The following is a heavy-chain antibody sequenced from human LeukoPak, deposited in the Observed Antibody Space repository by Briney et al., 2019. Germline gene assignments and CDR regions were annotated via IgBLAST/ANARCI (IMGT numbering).Heavy chain of an antibody. D-gene: IGHD2-15*01. CDR3: AKDCSGGSCNYPYPDY. CDR1: GFTFSSYG. V-gene: IGHV3-30*18. CDR2: ISYDGSNK. Sequence: GGSLRLSCAASGFTFSSYGMHWVRQAPGKGLEWVAVISYDGSNKYYADSVKGRFTISRGNSKNTLYLQMNSLRAEDTAVYYCAKDCSGGSCNYPYPDYWGQGTLVTVSS. J-gene: IGHJ4*02.